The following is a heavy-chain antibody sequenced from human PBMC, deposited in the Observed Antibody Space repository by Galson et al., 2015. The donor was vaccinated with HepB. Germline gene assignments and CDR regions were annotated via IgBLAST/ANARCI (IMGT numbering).Heavy chain of an antibody. Sequence: SVKVSCKASGYTFSNYYIDWVRQAPGQGLEWMGESDPSDGRTSYAQKFQGRVTMTRDTSTRTVYMELSSLTSEDTAVYYCARDSSSTTRGTSLDYWGQGTPVTVSS. D-gene: IGHD1-26*01. CDR1: GYTFSNYY. CDR2: SDPSDGRT. J-gene: IGHJ4*02. V-gene: IGHV1-46*03. CDR3: ARDSSSTTRGTSLDY.